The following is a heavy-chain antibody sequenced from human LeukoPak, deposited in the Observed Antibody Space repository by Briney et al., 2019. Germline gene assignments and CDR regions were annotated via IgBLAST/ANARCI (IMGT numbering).Heavy chain of an antibody. J-gene: IGHJ4*02. V-gene: IGHV3-11*01. D-gene: IGHD6-19*01. Sequence: GGSLRLSCAASGFIFSDYYMSWIRQAPGKGLEWVSYISSSGSTIYYADSVKGRFTISRDNAKNSLYLQMNSLRAEDTAVYYCARSLPTRYSSGYIDYWGQGTLVTVSS. CDR1: GFIFSDYY. CDR3: ARSLPTRYSSGYIDY. CDR2: ISSSGSTI.